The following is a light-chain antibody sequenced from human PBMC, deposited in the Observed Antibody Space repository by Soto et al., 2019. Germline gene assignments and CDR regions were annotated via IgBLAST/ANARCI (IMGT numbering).Light chain of an antibody. CDR2: AAS. CDR1: QGISSY. Sequence: AIRMTQSPSSFSASTGDRVTITCRASQGISSYLAWYQQKPGQAPKLLIYAASTQPSGVPSRFSGSGSGTDFTLTISCLQSEDFATYYCHQYYSYPLTFGEGTKVEIK. V-gene: IGKV1-8*01. CDR3: HQYYSYPLT. J-gene: IGKJ1*01.